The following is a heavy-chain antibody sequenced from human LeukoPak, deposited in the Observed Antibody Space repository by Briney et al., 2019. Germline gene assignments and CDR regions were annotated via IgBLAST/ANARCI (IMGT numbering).Heavy chain of an antibody. V-gene: IGHV1-18*01. CDR3: AREGAYSWYLHYYGMDV. Sequence: GASVKVSCKASGYTFTSYGISWVRQAPGQGLEWMGWISAYNGNTNYAQKLQGRVTMTTDTSTSTAYMELRSLRSDDTAVCYCAREGAYSWYLHYYGMDVWGQGTTVTVSS. CDR2: ISAYNGNT. D-gene: IGHD6-13*01. J-gene: IGHJ6*02. CDR1: GYTFTSYG.